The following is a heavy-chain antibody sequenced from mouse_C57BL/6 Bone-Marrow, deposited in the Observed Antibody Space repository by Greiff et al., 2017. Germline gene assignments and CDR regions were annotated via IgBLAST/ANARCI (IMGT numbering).Heavy chain of an antibody. V-gene: IGHV5-6*02. J-gene: IGHJ3*01. CDR3: ARRWLLPFAY. CDR1: GFTFSSYG. Sequence: EVKLVESGGALVKPGGSLKLSCAASGFTFSSYGMSWVRQTPDKRLEWVATISSGGSYTYYPDSVKGRFTISRDNAKNTLYLQMSSLKSEDTAMYYCARRWLLPFAYWCQGTLVTVSA. D-gene: IGHD2-3*01. CDR2: ISSGGSYT.